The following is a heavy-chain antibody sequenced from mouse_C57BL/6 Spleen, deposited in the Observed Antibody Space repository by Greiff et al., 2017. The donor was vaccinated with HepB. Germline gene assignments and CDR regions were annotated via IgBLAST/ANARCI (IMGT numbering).Heavy chain of an antibody. CDR3: ARPRGFAY. CDR1: GYTFTDYY. V-gene: IGHV1-26*01. Sequence: EVQLQQSGPELVKPGASVKISCKASGYTFTDYYMNWVKQSHGKSLEWIGDINPNNGGTSYNQKFKGKATLTVDKSSSTAYMEPPSLTSEDSAVYYCARPRGFAYWGQGTLVTVAA. J-gene: IGHJ3*01. CDR2: INPNNGGT.